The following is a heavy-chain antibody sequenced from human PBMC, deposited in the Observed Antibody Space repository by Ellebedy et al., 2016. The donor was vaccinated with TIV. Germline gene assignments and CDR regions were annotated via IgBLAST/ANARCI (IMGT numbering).Heavy chain of an antibody. CDR2: LHWNSGNI. V-gene: IGHV3-9*01. CDR3: AIPPFF. Sequence: GGSLRLXCAASGVTFNNYVMHWVRQAPGKGLEWVSSLHWNSGNIMYADSVKGRFTISRDNVTNSLFLEMSSLQTEDTALYFCAIPPFFWGQGTLVTVSS. D-gene: IGHD2/OR15-2a*01. J-gene: IGHJ4*02. CDR1: GVTFNNYV.